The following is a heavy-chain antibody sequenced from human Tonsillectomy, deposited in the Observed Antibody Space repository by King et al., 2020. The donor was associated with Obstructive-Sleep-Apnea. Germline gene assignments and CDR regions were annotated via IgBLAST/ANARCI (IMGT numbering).Heavy chain of an antibody. D-gene: IGHD6-19*01. Sequence: QLQESGPGLVKPSETLSLTCTVSGGSISSSSYYWGWIRQPPGKGLEWIGSIYYSGSTYYNPSLKSRVTISVDTSKNQFSLKLSSVTAADTAVYYCARAGASSGWSVVFDYWGQGTLVTVSS. CDR1: GGSISSSSYY. J-gene: IGHJ4*02. CDR2: IYYSGST. CDR3: ARAGASSGWSVVFDY. V-gene: IGHV4-39*07.